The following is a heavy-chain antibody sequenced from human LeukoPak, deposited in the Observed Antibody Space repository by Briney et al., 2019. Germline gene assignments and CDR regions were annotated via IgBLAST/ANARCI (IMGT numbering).Heavy chain of an antibody. V-gene: IGHV3-48*04. Sequence: GGSLRLSCAASEFTFSSYSMNWVRQAPGKGLEWVSYITNSGNSKSYADSVKGRFTISRDNAKNSLYLQMNSLRAEDTALYYCAKDFRTGGSYYGHYFQHWGQGTLVTVSS. CDR2: ITNSGNSK. D-gene: IGHD1-26*01. J-gene: IGHJ1*01. CDR1: EFTFSSYS. CDR3: AKDFRTGGSYYGHYFQH.